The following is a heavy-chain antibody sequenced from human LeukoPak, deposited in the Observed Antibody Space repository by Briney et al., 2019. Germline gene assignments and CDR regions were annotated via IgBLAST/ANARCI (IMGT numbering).Heavy chain of an antibody. CDR2: IIPSDGFT. CDR3: ARVEDSSGYYSLSY. CDR1: GYTFSTYY. Sequence: ASVKVSCKASGYTFSTYYVHWVRQAPGQGLEWMGMIIPSDGFTSYAQKFQGRVTMTRDMSTSTVYMELSSLRSDDTAVYYCARVEDSSGYYSLSYWGQGTLVTVSS. D-gene: IGHD3-22*01. J-gene: IGHJ4*02. V-gene: IGHV1-46*01.